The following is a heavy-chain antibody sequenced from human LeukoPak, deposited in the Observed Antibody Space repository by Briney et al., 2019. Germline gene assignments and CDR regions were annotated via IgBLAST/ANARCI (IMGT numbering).Heavy chain of an antibody. CDR2: INHSGST. D-gene: IGHD3-22*01. V-gene: IGHV4-34*01. Sequence: PSETLSLTCAVYGGSFSGYYWSWIRQPPGKGLEWIGEINHSGSTNYNPSLKSRVTISVDTSKNQFSLKLSSVTAADTAVYYCATASGAYYYDSSGYYPRYYYYMDVWGKGTTVTVSS. CDR1: GGSFSGYY. J-gene: IGHJ6*03. CDR3: ATASGAYYYDSSGYYPRYYYYMDV.